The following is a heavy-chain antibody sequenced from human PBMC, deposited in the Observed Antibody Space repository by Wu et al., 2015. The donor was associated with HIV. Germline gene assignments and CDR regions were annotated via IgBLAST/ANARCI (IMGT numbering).Heavy chain of an antibody. J-gene: IGHJ4*02. CDR2: IIPIFAKP. Sequence: QVQLVQSGAEVKRPGSSVRVSCQVSGDTFNTYAINWVRQAPGQGLEWMGRIIPIFAKPNYAEKFQDRVTFSADESTSTVYMELSSLRSEDTAVYYCARAFYMIVVVITRSFGYWGQGTLVTVSS. CDR3: ARAFYMIVVVITRSFGY. V-gene: IGHV1-69*13. D-gene: IGHD3-22*01. CDR1: GDTFNTYA.